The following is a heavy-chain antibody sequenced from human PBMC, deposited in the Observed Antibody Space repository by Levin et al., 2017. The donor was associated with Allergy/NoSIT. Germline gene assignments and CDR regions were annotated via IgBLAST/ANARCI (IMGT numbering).Heavy chain of an antibody. J-gene: IGHJ4*02. CDR2: IHNSGRT. CDR3: ARNMPTSGWNY. D-gene: IGHD2-2*01. Sequence: SQTLSLTCTVSGGSISEYYWSWLRQPPGKGLEWIGWIHNSGRTNYNPSLKSRVTTSLDTSKNQFFLKLSSVSAADTAVYYCARNMPTSGWNYWGQGILVTVSS. V-gene: IGHV4-4*08. CDR1: GGSISEYY.